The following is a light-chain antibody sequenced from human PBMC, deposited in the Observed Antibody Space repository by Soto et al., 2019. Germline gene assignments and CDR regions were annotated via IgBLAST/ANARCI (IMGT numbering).Light chain of an antibody. CDR2: WAS. CDR3: QQDSSTPT. CDR1: QSVLYSANNKNY. Sequence: DIVVTQSPDSLAVSLGERATINCKSSQSVLYSANNKNYLAWLQQKPGQPPKLLISWASTRAFGVPDRFSGRGSGTYFTLTIRSLQAEDVAVYYCQQDSSTPTFGQGTRVDIK. V-gene: IGKV4-1*01. J-gene: IGKJ1*01.